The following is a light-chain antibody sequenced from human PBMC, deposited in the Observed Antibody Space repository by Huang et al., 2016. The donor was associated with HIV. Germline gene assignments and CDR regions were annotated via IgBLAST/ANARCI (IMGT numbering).Light chain of an antibody. Sequence: DIQMTQSPSTLSASVGDRVTITCRASQNINSWLAWYQQKPGKAPNLLIYTASSLQTGVPSRFSDSGSGTEFILTISSLQPDDFATYYCQQYITYPWTFGQGTKVEIK. J-gene: IGKJ1*01. CDR2: TAS. V-gene: IGKV1-5*03. CDR3: QQYITYPWT. CDR1: QNINSW.